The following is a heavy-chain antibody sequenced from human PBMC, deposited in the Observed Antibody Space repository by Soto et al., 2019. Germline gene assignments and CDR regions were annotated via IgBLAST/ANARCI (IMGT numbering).Heavy chain of an antibody. J-gene: IGHJ6*02. CDR2: ISSSSSYT. CDR1: GSIFSNYY. CDR3: ARDRADRLYYYGMDG. Sequence: GSLRLAFAASGSIFSNYYVSWIRQATGKGLEWVSYISSSSSYTNYADSVKGRFTISRDNAKNSLYLQMNSLRAEDTAVYYCARDRADRLYYYGMDGWGQGTTVIVS. V-gene: IGHV3-11*06.